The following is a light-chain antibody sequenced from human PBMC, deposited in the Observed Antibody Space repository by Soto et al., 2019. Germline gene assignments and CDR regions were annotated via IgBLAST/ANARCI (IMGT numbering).Light chain of an antibody. Sequence: EIVLTQSPGTLSLSPGDRVTLSCRASQSVSSNSLAWYQQKPGQAPRLLIYATSARATGIPDRFSGSGSGTDFTLTISRLEPEDFAMYYCQQYGDYNSPRYSFGQGTRLEI. CDR2: ATS. CDR1: QSVSSNS. J-gene: IGKJ2*03. CDR3: QQYGDYNSPRYS. V-gene: IGKV3-20*01.